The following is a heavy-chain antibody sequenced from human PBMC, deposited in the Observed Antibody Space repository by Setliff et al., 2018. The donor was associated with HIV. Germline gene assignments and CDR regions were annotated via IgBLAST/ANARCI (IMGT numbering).Heavy chain of an antibody. V-gene: IGHV4-59*11. CDR1: GGSISSHY. CDR2: IYYSGST. D-gene: IGHD2-2*01. Sequence: SETLSLTCTVSGGSISSHYWSWIRQPPGKGLEWIGYIYYSGSTIYNPSLKSRVAISVDTSKNQFSLRLTSVTAADTALYYCARDLRSSSWYFDLWGRGTLVTVSS. J-gene: IGHJ2*01. CDR3: ARDLRSSSWYFDL.